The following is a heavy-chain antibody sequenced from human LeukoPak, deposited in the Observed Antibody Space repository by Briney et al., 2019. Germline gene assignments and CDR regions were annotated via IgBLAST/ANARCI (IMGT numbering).Heavy chain of an antibody. V-gene: IGHV4-39*07. D-gene: IGHD2-2*01. CDR3: ARGLLRYCSSTSCYAVHPFDY. J-gene: IGHJ4*02. CDR2: INHSGST. CDR1: GDSITTGQYY. Sequence: SETLSLTCTVSGDSITTGQYYWAWIRQPPGKGLEWIVEINHSGSTNYNPSLKSRVTISVDTSKNQFSLKLSSVTAADTAVYYCARGLLRYCSSTSCYAVHPFDYWGQGTLVTVSS.